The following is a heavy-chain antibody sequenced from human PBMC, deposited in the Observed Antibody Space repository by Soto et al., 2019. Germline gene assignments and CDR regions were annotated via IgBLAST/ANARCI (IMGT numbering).Heavy chain of an antibody. CDR1: GGSISSGGYY. V-gene: IGHV4-31*03. CDR3: ARDKSGYSGYDAFDI. J-gene: IGHJ3*02. Sequence: SETLSLTCTVSGGSISSGGYYWSWIRQHPGKGLEWIGYIYYSGSTYYNPSLKSRVTISVDTSKNQFSLKLSSVTAADTAVYNCARDKSGYSGYDAFDIWGQGTMVTIS. CDR2: IYYSGST. D-gene: IGHD5-12*01.